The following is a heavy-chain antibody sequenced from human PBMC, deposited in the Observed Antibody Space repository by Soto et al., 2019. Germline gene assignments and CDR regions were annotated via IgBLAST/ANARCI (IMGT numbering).Heavy chain of an antibody. CDR1: GYPFTSYG. D-gene: IGHD3-16*01. CDR2: ISAYNGNT. V-gene: IGHV1-18*04. CDR3: ARDRGYYDYVWGSWATYYFDY. J-gene: IGHJ4*02. Sequence: ASGKVCYKASGYPFTSYGISLVRQAPGQGLERMGWISAYNGNTNYAQKLQGRVTMTTDTSTSTAYMELRSLRSDDTAVYYCARDRGYYDYVWGSWATYYFDYWGQGTMVTVSS.